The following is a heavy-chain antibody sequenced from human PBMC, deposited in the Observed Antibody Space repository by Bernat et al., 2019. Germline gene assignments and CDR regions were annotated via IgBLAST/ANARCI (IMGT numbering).Heavy chain of an antibody. V-gene: IGHV5-10-1*03. CDR2: IDPSDFYT. Sequence: EVQLVQSGAEVKKLGESLRIPCKGSGYSFTSYWISWVRQMPGKGLEWMGRIDPSDFYTNYSPSFQGHVTISADKSISTAYLQWSSLKASDTAMYYCARGKVPAANFYYGMDVWGQGTTVTVSS. D-gene: IGHD2-2*01. J-gene: IGHJ6*02. CDR1: GYSFTSYW. CDR3: ARGKVPAANFYYGMDV.